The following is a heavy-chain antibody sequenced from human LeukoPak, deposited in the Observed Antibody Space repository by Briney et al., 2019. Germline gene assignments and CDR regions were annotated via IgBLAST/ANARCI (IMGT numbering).Heavy chain of an antibody. V-gene: IGHV1-69*13. Sequence: GASVKVSCKASGGTFSSYAISWVRQAPGQGLEWMGGIIPIFGTANYAQKFQGRVTITADESTSTAYMELSSLRSDDTAVYYCARDYYDSSGYYYGEWGQGTLVTVSS. J-gene: IGHJ4*02. CDR3: ARDYYDSSGYYYGE. CDR1: GGTFSSYA. D-gene: IGHD3-22*01. CDR2: IIPIFGTA.